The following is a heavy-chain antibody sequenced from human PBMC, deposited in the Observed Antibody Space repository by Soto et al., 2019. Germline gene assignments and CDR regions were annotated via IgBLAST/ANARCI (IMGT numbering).Heavy chain of an antibody. Sequence: GGSLRLSCAASGFILSSYAMHWVRQAPGKGLEWVAVMSYDGSNKYYAASVKGRFTISRDNSKNTLYLQMNSLRSDDTAVYYCARDGDAFRIDAFDVWGQGTMVTV. V-gene: IGHV3-30-3*01. CDR1: GFILSSYA. CDR2: MSYDGSNK. CDR3: ARDGDAFRIDAFDV. J-gene: IGHJ3*01. D-gene: IGHD2-15*01.